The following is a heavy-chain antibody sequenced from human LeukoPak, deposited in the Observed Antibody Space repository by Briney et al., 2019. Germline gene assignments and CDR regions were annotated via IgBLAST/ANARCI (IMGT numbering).Heavy chain of an antibody. CDR3: ARGPLSGSYGDY. Sequence: ASVKVSCKASGYSFTSYGISWVRQAPGQGLEWMGWVSAYNGNTDYAQKFQDRVTMTTDTSTTTACMELRSLKSDDTAVYYCARGPLSGSYGDYWGQGTLVTVSS. J-gene: IGHJ4*02. CDR2: VSAYNGNT. V-gene: IGHV1-18*01. D-gene: IGHD1-26*01. CDR1: GYSFTSYG.